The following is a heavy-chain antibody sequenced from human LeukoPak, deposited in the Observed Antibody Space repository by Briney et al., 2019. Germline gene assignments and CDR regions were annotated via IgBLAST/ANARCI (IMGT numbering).Heavy chain of an antibody. J-gene: IGHJ4*02. CDR3: ARAMRSGYDY. D-gene: IGHD5-12*01. CDR2: ISSRSDSI. V-gene: IGHV3-48*02. Sequence: GGSLRLSCATSGFIFSTYAMGWVRQAPGKRLEWVSYISSRSDSIYYADSVKGRFTISRDNAENSLYLQMNSLRDEDTAVYYCARAMRSGYDYWGQGTLVTVSS. CDR1: GFIFSTYA.